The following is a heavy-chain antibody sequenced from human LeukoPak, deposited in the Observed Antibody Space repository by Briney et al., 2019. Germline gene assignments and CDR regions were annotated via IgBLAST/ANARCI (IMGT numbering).Heavy chain of an antibody. CDR1: GGSISSYY. Sequence: SETLSLTCTVSGGSISSYYWSWIRQPPGKGLEWIGYIYYSGSTNYNPSLKSRVTISVDTSKNQFSLKLSSVTAADTAVYYCARGERGYSYGINWFDPWGQGTLATVSS. D-gene: IGHD5-18*01. CDR3: ARGERGYSYGINWFDP. J-gene: IGHJ5*02. CDR2: IYYSGST. V-gene: IGHV4-59*01.